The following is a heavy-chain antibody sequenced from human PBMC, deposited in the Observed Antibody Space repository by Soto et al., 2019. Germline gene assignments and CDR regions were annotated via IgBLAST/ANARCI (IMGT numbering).Heavy chain of an antibody. CDR2: IYDTESA. CDR1: GDSISSGDYD. V-gene: IGHV4-31*03. Sequence: SETLTLTCTVAGDSISSGDYDWSWIRHLPGKGLEWIGYIYDTESAYYNPSLKSRVSISMDTSETHFAMRLTSATAADSAVYYCARASSSSSAADYWGQGLQVTVSS. D-gene: IGHD6-6*01. CDR3: ARASSSSSAADY. J-gene: IGHJ4*02.